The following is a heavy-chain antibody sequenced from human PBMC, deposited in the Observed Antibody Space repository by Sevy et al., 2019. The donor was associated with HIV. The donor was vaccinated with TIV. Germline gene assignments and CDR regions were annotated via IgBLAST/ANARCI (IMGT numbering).Heavy chain of an antibody. D-gene: IGHD5-18*01. Sequence: SETLSLTCAVSGGPISTSSFYWGWIRQPPGKWLEWIGTISYGGSTYYNPSLKSRVTISVDTSKNQFSLKLSSVTAADTAVYYCAKGYTYGPNPALGYWGQRTLVTVSS. CDR1: GGPISTSSFY. J-gene: IGHJ4*02. CDR2: ISYGGST. CDR3: AKGYTYGPNPALGY. V-gene: IGHV4-39*01.